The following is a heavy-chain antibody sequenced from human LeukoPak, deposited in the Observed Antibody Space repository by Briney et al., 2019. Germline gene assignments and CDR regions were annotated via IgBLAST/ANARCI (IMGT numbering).Heavy chain of an antibody. Sequence: ALVKVSCKASGYTFTTYAMHWVRQAPGQRLEWMGWINAGNGNTKYSQKFQGRGTFTRDTSASTAYVELSSLRSEDTAVYYCARDLGVVVIPTGEYYFDYWGQGTLVTVSS. CDR1: GYTFTTYA. CDR3: ARDLGVVVIPTGEYYFDY. J-gene: IGHJ4*02. CDR2: INAGNGNT. V-gene: IGHV1-3*01. D-gene: IGHD3-22*01.